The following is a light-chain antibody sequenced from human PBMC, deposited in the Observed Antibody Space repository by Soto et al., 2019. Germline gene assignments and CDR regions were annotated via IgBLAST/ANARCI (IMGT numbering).Light chain of an antibody. J-gene: IGLJ2*01. CDR3: SSYAGSNSVV. CDR2: EVT. CDR1: SNDVGGYNY. Sequence: QSALTQPPSASGSPGQSVTTSCTGTSNDVGGYNYVSWYQQHPGKAPKLMIYEVTKRPSGVPDRFSGSKSGNTASLTVSGLQAEDEADYYCSSYAGSNSVVFGGGTKLTVL. V-gene: IGLV2-8*01.